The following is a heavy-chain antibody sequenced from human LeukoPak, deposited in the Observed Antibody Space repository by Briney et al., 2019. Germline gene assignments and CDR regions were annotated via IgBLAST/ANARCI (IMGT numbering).Heavy chain of an antibody. CDR2: INTNTGNP. D-gene: IGHD3-16*02. CDR3: ATRTPTYYDYVWGSYRLDY. J-gene: IGHJ4*02. Sequence: GASVKVSCKASGYTFTSYAMHWVRQAPGQGLEWMGWINTNTGNPTYAQGFTGRFVFSLDTSVSTAYLQISSLKAEDTAVYYCATRTPTYYDYVWGSYRLDYWGQGTLVTVSS. CDR1: GYTFTSYA. V-gene: IGHV7-4-1*02.